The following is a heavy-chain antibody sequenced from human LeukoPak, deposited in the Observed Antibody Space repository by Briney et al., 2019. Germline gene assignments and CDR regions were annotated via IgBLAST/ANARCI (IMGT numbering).Heavy chain of an antibody. Sequence: GGSLRLSCAASGFTFSNYAMNWVRQAPGKGLEWVLVISGSGGSTYYADSVKGPFTISRDNSKNTLYVQMNNLRAEDMAVYYCANAGRDSSSTVSCGMDVWGQGTTVTVSS. V-gene: IGHV3-23*01. CDR1: GFTFSNYA. J-gene: IGHJ6*02. CDR3: ANAGRDSSSTVSCGMDV. CDR2: ISGSGGST. D-gene: IGHD6-13*01.